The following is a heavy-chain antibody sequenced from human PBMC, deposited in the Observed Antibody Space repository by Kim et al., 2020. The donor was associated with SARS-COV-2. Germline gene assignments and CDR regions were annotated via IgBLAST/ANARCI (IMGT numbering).Heavy chain of an antibody. D-gene: IGHD3-10*01. V-gene: IGHV3-23*01. CDR1: GFTFSSYA. CDR3: AKGINFYGSGSTDC. Sequence: GGSLRLSCAASGFTFSSYAMSWVRQAPGKGLEWVSALSGSGGSTYYADSVKGRFTISRDNSKNTLYLQMNSLRAEDTAVYYCAKGINFYGSGSTDCWGQGTLVTVSS. J-gene: IGHJ4*02. CDR2: LSGSGGST.